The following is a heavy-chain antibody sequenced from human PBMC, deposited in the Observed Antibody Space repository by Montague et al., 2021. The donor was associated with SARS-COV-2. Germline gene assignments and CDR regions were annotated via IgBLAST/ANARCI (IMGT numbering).Heavy chain of an antibody. CDR3: ARATEWRGYYYYYYFDV. CDR2: TYYRSRWFN. Sequence: CAISGDSVSSNSAAWNWIRQSPSRGLEWLGRTYYRSRWFNDYAVSIRSRITINPDTSKNQFSLQLNSVTPEDTAVYYCARATEWRGYYYYYYFDVWGRGALVTVSS. CDR1: GDSVSSNSAA. V-gene: IGHV6-1*01. J-gene: IGHJ2*01. D-gene: IGHD3-22*01.